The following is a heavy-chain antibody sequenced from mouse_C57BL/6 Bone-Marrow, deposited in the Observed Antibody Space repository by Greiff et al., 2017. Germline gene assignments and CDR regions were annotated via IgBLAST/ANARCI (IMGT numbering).Heavy chain of an antibody. D-gene: IGHD3-1*01. CDR2: YRYDGST. CDR3: ASKERAGLFAY. Sequence: EVKLEESGPGLVKPSQSLSLTCTVTGYSFTSGYYWNWIRQFPGNQLEWMGYYRYDGSTNYNPSLKNRISLTRDTSNNQFFLKLNSVTTEDTAKYCGASKERAGLFAYWGQGTTLTVSS. J-gene: IGHJ2*01. CDR1: GYSFTSGYY. V-gene: IGHV3-6*01.